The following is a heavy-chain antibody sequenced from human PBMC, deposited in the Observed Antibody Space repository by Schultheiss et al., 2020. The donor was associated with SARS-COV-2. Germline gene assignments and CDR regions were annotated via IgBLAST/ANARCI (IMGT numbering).Heavy chain of an antibody. CDR3: ARDARYYDSSGSAEYFQH. D-gene: IGHD3-22*01. V-gene: IGHV3-9*01. Sequence: GGSLRLSCAASGFTFDDYAMHWVRQAPGKGLEWVSGISWNSGSIGYADSVKGRFTISRDNSKNTLYLQMNSLRAEDTAVYYCARDARYYDSSGSAEYFQHWGQGTLVTVSS. CDR2: ISWNSGSI. CDR1: GFTFDDYA. J-gene: IGHJ1*01.